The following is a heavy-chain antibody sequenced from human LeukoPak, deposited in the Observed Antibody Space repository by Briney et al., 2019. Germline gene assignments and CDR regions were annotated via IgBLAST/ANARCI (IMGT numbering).Heavy chain of an antibody. Sequence: GGSLRLSCAASGFTFSTYSMNWVRQAPGKGLEWVSYITTRSSTIYYADSVKGRFTISRDNAKNSLYLRMNSLRAEDTAVYYCARDGAEDIDGYSSIDYWGQGTLVTVSS. V-gene: IGHV3-48*01. CDR3: ARDGAEDIDGYSSIDY. J-gene: IGHJ4*02. D-gene: IGHD2-21*01. CDR2: ITTRSSTI. CDR1: GFTFSTYS.